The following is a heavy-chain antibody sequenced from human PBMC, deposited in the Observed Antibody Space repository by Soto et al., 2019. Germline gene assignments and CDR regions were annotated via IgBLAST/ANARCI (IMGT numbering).Heavy chain of an antibody. V-gene: IGHV3-7*01. J-gene: IGHJ4*02. CDR3: ARDIGYSSCDY. D-gene: IGHD2-15*01. Sequence: VQLVESGGDLVQPGGSLRLSCAVSGFSFRNYWMSWVRQAPGKGLEWVANINHDGSEQNFLDSVKGRFTISRDNGKNSLFLQMNSLRAEDTAVYYCARDIGYSSCDYWGQGTLVTVSS. CDR2: INHDGSEQ. CDR1: GFSFRNYW.